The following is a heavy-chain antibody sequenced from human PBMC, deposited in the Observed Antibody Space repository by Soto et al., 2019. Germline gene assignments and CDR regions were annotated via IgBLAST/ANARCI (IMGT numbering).Heavy chain of an antibody. V-gene: IGHV2-5*02. Sequence: QITLKESSPTLVKPTQTLTLTCTFSGFSLSTSGVGVGWIRQPPGKALEWLALIYWDDDKRYSPSLKSRLTSTKATPKNPVVLTITNMEPVDTATYYCAHSLYDYVWGTNWFDPWGQGTLVTVSS. J-gene: IGHJ5*02. CDR3: AHSLYDYVWGTNWFDP. CDR2: IYWDDDK. D-gene: IGHD3-16*01. CDR1: GFSLSTSGVG.